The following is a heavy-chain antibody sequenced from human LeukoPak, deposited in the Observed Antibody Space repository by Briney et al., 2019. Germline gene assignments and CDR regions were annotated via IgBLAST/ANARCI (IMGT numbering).Heavy chain of an antibody. V-gene: IGHV3-20*04. CDR1: GFTFDDYG. Sequence: GGSLRLSCAASGFTFDDYGMSWVRQAPGKGLEWVSGINWNGGSTGYADSVKGRFTISRDNAKNSLYLQMNSLRAEDTALYYCARVVSGCAGGAFDIWGQGTMVTVSS. J-gene: IGHJ3*02. CDR3: ARVVSGCAGGAFDI. CDR2: INWNGGST. D-gene: IGHD5-12*01.